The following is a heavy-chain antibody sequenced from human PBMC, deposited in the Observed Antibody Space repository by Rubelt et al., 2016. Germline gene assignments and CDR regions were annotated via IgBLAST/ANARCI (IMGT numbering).Heavy chain of an antibody. CDR3: ARGRTKGY. CDR2: INHSGNT. V-gene: IGHV4-34*01. CDR1: GESFSGYY. D-gene: IGHD2-8*01. Sequence: QVQLQQWGAGLLKPSETLSLTCAVYGESFSGYYWNWIRQPPGKGLEWIGDINHSGNTNYNPSLKSRVNLSGDTSKKQFSLKLSSVTAADTAVYYCARGRTKGYWGQGTLVTVSS. J-gene: IGHJ4*02.